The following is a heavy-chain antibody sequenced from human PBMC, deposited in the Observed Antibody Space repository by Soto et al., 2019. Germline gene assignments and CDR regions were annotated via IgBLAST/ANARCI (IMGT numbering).Heavy chain of an antibody. CDR1: GFTFTSFY. D-gene: IGHD3-22*01. CDR2: MHPYGGST. J-gene: IGHJ6*02. CDR3: SILYYYDSGDYYSNYQYYGMDV. V-gene: IGHV1-46*01. Sequence: ASVKVSCKASGFTFTSFYMHWVRQAPGQGPEWMGIMHPYGGSTGYAQKFQGRVTLTRDTSTRTDYMELSILRSDDTAVYYCSILYYYDSGDYYSNYQYYGMDVWGQGTTVTVSS.